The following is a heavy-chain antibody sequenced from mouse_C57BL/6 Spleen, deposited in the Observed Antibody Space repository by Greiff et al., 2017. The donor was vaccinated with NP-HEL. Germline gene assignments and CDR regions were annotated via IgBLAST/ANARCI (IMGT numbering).Heavy chain of an antibody. CDR1: GYAFSSYW. Sequence: VQLQQSGAELVKPGASVKISCKASGYAFSSYWMNWVKQRPGKGLEWIGQIYPGDGDTNYNGKFKGKATLTADKSSSTAYMQLSSLTSEDSAVYFCARPLYYYGSSYDYYAMDYWGQGTSVTVSS. D-gene: IGHD1-1*01. CDR3: ARPLYYYGSSYDYYAMDY. CDR2: IYPGDGDT. J-gene: IGHJ4*01. V-gene: IGHV1-80*01.